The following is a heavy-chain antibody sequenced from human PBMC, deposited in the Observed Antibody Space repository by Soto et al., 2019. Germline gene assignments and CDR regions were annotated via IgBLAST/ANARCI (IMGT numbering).Heavy chain of an antibody. D-gene: IGHD1-26*01. Sequence: QVQLVQSGTEVKKPGASVKVSCKASGYTFTGYYMHWVRQAPGQGLEWMGWINPNSGFTNYAQKFKGRVTMTRDTSITTGYLELSTLRSDDTAVYFYARDRGRSSSGGTTTLGCKDKDYYPDMD. CDR2: INPNSGFT. V-gene: IGHV1-2*02. CDR1: GYTFTGYY. J-gene: IGHJ6*01. CDR3: ARDRGRSSSGGTTTLGCKDKDYYPDMD.